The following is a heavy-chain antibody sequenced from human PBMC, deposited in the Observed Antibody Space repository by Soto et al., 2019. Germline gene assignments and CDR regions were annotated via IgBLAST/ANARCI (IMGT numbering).Heavy chain of an antibody. J-gene: IGHJ5*02. CDR1: GFTFSSYW. Sequence: GGSLRLSCAASGFTFSSYWMHWVRQAPGKGLVWVSRINSDGSSTDYADSVKGRFTISRDNAKNTLYLQMNSLRAEDTAVYYCARGGYCSGGSCYSLVSYNWFDPWGQGTLVTVSS. D-gene: IGHD2-15*01. V-gene: IGHV3-74*01. CDR3: ARGGYCSGGSCYSLVSYNWFDP. CDR2: INSDGSST.